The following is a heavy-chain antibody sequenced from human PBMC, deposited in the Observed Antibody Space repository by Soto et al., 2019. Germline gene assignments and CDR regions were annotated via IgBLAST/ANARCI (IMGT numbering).Heavy chain of an antibody. J-gene: IGHJ4*02. D-gene: IGHD3-10*01. V-gene: IGHV3-30*03. CDR3: ARQWVTRGVGLKVAFDS. CDR2: MSSDGKRK. Sequence: QVQLVESGGGVVQPGGSLRLSGAASGFRLDDYRLHWVRQAPGTGLEWVTLMSSDGKRKYYADAVQGRFTISRETSRDTVYLEMNSLRPEDTALYFCARQWVTRGVGLKVAFDSWGQGTQGYVST. CDR1: GFRLDDYR.